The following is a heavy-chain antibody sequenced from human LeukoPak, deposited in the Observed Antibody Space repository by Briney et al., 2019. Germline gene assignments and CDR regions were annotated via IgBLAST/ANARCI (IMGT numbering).Heavy chain of an antibody. D-gene: IGHD2-15*01. CDR3: ATDCSGNRCYSL. V-gene: IGHV3-43*02. J-gene: IGHJ4*02. CDR2: ISGDGGST. CDR1: GFTFNDYV. Sequence: GGSLTLSCAVSGFTFNDYVMNWIGPAPGKGLEWVSFISGDGGSTYYADSVKGRFTISRDNSRNSLYLQMNSLRLGDTALYYCATDCSGNRCYSLWGQGTLVTVSS.